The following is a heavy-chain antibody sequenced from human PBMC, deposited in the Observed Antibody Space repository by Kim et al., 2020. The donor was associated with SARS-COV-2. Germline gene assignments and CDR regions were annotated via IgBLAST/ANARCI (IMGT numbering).Heavy chain of an antibody. D-gene: IGHD6-19*01. CDR1: GFTFSSYG. Sequence: GGSLRLSCAASGFTFSSYGMHWVRQAPGKGLEWVAVISYDGSNKYYADSVKGRFTISRDNSKNTLYLQMNSLRAEDTAVYYCAKGSEQWLVSPSSDFQHWGQGTLVTVSS. CDR2: ISYDGSNK. V-gene: IGHV3-30*18. CDR3: AKGSEQWLVSPSSDFQH. J-gene: IGHJ1*01.